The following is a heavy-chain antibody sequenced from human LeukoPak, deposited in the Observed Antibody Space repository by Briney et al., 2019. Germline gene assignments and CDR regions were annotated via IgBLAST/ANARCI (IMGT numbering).Heavy chain of an antibody. CDR3: AKDSRSRNGVYDPFDI. CDR1: GFTFSSYA. D-gene: IGHD2-8*01. CDR2: VVGGDDAT. J-gene: IGHJ3*02. V-gene: IGHV3-23*01. Sequence: GGSLRLSCAASGFTFSSYAMSWVRQAPGKGLEWVAVVGGDDATFYRDSVKGRFTISRDNSKNTLSLQMNSLRLEDTAVYYCAKDSRSRNGVYDPFDIWGQGTVVTVSS.